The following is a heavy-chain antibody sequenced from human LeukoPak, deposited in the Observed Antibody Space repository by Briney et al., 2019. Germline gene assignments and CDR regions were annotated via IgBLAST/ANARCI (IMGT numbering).Heavy chain of an antibody. Sequence: GGSLRLSCVASGFTFSSYAMTWVRQAPGKGLEWVSGISGSGGSTYYADSVKGRFTISRDNSKNMLYLQMNSLTVGDTAEYYCAKAKGSGLKWYFDYWGQGTLVTVSS. CDR1: GFTFSSYA. CDR3: AKAKGSGLKWYFDY. J-gene: IGHJ4*02. CDR2: ISGSGGST. V-gene: IGHV3-23*01. D-gene: IGHD6-19*01.